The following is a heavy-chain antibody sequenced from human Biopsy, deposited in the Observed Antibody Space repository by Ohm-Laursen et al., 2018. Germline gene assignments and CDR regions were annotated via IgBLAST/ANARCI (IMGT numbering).Heavy chain of an antibody. J-gene: IGHJ4*02. CDR2: TFYRAKWYT. CDR3: ARSGSDSLNYYFDF. V-gene: IGHV6-1*01. CDR1: GDSVPSNRAA. D-gene: IGHD2-21*02. Sequence: RTLSLTCAISGDSVPSNRAAWNWIRQSPSRGLEWLGRTFYRAKWYTDFAVSVKGRITLTPDPSTNQFSLQLNSVTPDDTAVYYCARSGSDSLNYYFDFWGQGTLVTVSS.